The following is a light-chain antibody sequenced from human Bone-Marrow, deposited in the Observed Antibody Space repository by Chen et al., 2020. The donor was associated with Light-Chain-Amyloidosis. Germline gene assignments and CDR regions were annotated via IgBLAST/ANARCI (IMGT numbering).Light chain of an antibody. CDR1: SSDVGGYNF. Sequence: QSALTQPASVSGSPGQSITISCPGTSSDVGGYNFVSWYQHNPGKAPKLMIYDVSNRPSGVSNRFSGSKSGNTASLTISGLQAEDEADYYCSSYTSSSTLVFGGGTKLTVL. V-gene: IGLV2-14*03. CDR2: DVS. J-gene: IGLJ3*02. CDR3: SSYTSSSTLV.